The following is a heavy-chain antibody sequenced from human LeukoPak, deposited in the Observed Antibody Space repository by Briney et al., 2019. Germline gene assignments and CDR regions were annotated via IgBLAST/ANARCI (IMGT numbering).Heavy chain of an antibody. CDR2: VSGSGSRT. Sequence: PGGSLRLSCGASGFSFNKFWMTWVRQAPGKGLEWVSDVSGSGSRTYYADSVRGRFTISRDNSKNTLYLQMDSLRVDDSAVYYCAKDHDGYEMWGQGTMVTVSS. J-gene: IGHJ3*02. CDR1: GFSFNKFW. CDR3: AKDHDGYEM. V-gene: IGHV3-23*01.